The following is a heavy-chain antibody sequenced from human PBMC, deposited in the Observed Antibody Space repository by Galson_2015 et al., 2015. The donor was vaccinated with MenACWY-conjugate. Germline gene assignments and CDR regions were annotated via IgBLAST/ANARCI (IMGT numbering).Heavy chain of an antibody. CDR2: INHSGST. CDR3: ARAPHHDYGDHYFDY. V-gene: IGHV4-34*01. J-gene: IGHJ4*02. Sequence: INHSGSTNYNPSLKSRVTISVDTSMNQFSLKLSSVTAADTAVYYCARAPHHDYGDHYFDYWGQGTLVTVSS. D-gene: IGHD4-17*01.